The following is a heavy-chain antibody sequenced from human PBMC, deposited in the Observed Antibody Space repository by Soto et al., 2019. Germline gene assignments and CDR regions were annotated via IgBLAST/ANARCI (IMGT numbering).Heavy chain of an antibody. D-gene: IGHD5-12*01. J-gene: IGHJ6*03. V-gene: IGHV3-23*01. Sequence: EVQLLESGGGLVQPGGSLRLSCAASGFTFSSYAMSWVRQAPGKGLEWVSAISGSGGSTYYADSVKGRFTISRDNSKNTLYLQMNSLIAEETAVYYCANLGATHYYYYYYTDVRGKGTTVTVSS. CDR1: GFTFSSYA. CDR2: ISGSGGST. CDR3: ANLGATHYYYYYYTDV.